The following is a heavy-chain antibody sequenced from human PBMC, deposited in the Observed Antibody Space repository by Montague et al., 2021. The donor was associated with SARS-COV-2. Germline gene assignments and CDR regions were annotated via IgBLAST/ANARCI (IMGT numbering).Heavy chain of an antibody. Sequence: SLRLSFSASGFTFSNYSMHWVRQAPGKGLVWVAVISYDGSNKDYADSVKGRFTISRDNTKNTLYLQMNSLRAEDTAVYYCAMELVGAIDYWGQGTLVTVSS. D-gene: IGHD1-26*01. V-gene: IGHV3-30*04. J-gene: IGHJ4*02. CDR2: ISYDGSNK. CDR3: AMELVGAIDY. CDR1: GFTFSNYS.